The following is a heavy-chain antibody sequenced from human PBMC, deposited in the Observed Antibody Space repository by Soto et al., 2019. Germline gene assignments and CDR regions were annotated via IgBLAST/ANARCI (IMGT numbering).Heavy chain of an antibody. Sequence: QVQLVQSGAEVKKPGASVKVSCKTSGYTFTNFGISWVRQAPGQGLEWMGWISAYNGNTNYAQKFQGRVTMTTDTXTSXXXXXXXXXXXXXXXXXXXXXXXXXXDYXGQGTLVTVSS. CDR2: ISAYNGNT. CDR3: XXXXXXXDY. J-gene: IGHJ4*02. CDR1: GYTFTNFG. V-gene: IGHV1-18*01.